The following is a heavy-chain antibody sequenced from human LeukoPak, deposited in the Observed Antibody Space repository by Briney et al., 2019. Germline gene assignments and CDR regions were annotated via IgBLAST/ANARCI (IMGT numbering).Heavy chain of an antibody. CDR1: GGSFTTHY. CDR2: ISYIGST. D-gene: IGHD3-22*01. CDR3: ASDSISMNAFDA. Sequence: SETLSLTCTVSGGSFTTHYWSWIRQPPGKGLEWIGYISYIGSTNYNPSLKSRVAISIDTSKNEVSLMLTSVTAADTAVYYCASDSISMNAFDAWGQGTMVTVSS. J-gene: IGHJ3*01. V-gene: IGHV4-59*11.